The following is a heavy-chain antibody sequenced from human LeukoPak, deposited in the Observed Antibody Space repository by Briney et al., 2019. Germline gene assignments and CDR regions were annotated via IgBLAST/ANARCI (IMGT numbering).Heavy chain of an antibody. J-gene: IGHJ6*02. CDR2: VWYDGSNE. Sequence: GGSLRLSCAASGFTFSSYGMHWVRQAPGKGLEWVAVVWYDGSNEYYADSVKGRFTISRDNSKNTLYLQMNSLRAEDTAVYYCAREGGRITLVWGVKASYYYDMDVWGQGTTVTGSS. V-gene: IGHV3-33*01. CDR3: AREGGRITLVWGVKASYYYDMDV. D-gene: IGHD3-10*01. CDR1: GFTFSSYG.